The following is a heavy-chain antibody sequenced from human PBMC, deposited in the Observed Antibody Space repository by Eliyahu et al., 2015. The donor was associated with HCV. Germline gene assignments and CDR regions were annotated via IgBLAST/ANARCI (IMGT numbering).Heavy chain of an antibody. Sequence: QVTLKESGPVLVKPTETLTLTCTVSGFSLSXARMGVTWIRQPPGKALEWLAHIFSNDEKSYSTSLKSRLTISKDTSKSQVVLTMTNMDPVDTATYYCARIMGYCSSTSCYLYYFDYWGQGTLVTVSS. CDR1: GFSLSXARMG. CDR2: IFSNDEK. CDR3: ARIMGYCSSTSCYLYYFDY. J-gene: IGHJ4*02. V-gene: IGHV2-26*01. D-gene: IGHD2-2*01.